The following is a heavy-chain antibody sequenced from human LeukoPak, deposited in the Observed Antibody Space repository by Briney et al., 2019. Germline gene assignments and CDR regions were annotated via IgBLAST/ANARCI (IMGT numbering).Heavy chain of an antibody. CDR2: INQVGTET. Sequence: GGSLRLSCAVSGFTFANYYMSWVRQAPGKGLEWVANINQVGTETFYVDSVKGRFTISRDNAKNSLYLQMNSLRAEDTAVYYCARDVAPSWVVPAASSWLSYGNWFDPWGQGTLVTVSS. D-gene: IGHD2-2*01. CDR1: GFTFANYY. V-gene: IGHV3-7*01. CDR3: ARDVAPSWVVPAASSWLSYGNWFDP. J-gene: IGHJ5*02.